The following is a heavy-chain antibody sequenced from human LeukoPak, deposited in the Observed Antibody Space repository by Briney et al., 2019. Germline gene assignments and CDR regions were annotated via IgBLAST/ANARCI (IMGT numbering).Heavy chain of an antibody. CDR2: IYYSGST. V-gene: IGHV4-39*07. CDR1: GGSISSSSYY. D-gene: IGHD2-2*01. J-gene: IGHJ3*02. Sequence: PSETLFLTCTVSGGSISSSSYYWGWIRQPPGKGLEWIGSIYYSGSTNYNPSLKSRVTISVDTSKNQFSLKLSSVTAADTAVYYCARGGRDIVVVPAAIVNAFDIWGQGTMVTVSS. CDR3: ARGGRDIVVVPAAIVNAFDI.